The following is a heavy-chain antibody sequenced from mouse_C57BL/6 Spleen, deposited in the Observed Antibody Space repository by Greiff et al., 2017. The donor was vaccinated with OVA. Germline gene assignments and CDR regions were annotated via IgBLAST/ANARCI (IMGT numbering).Heavy chain of an antibody. J-gene: IGHJ1*03. CDR2: IDPSDSYT. Sequence: QVQLQQPGAELVMPGASVKLSCKASGYTFTSYWMHWVKQRPGQGLEWIGEIDPSDSYTNYNQKFKGKSTLTVDKSSSPAYMQLSSLTSEDSAVYYCARRDYYGSSYGYFDVWGTGTTVTVSS. D-gene: IGHD1-1*01. V-gene: IGHV1-69*01. CDR1: GYTFTSYW. CDR3: ARRDYYGSSYGYFDV.